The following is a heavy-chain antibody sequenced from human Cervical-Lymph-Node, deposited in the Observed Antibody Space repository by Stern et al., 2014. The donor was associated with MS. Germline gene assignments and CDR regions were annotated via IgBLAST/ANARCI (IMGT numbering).Heavy chain of an antibody. CDR1: VFSLSNSG. J-gene: IGHJ6*02. CDR2: MSFVGGNK. V-gene: IGHV3-30*03. Sequence: VQLVESGGGVVQPGRSLTLSCAASVFSLSNSGMHWVRQAPRKGLEWVAVMSFVGGNKKYGDSVKGRFSISRDMANNTLFLQMNSLRPEDTAVYYCMGVGDAMHVWGQGTTV. CDR3: MGVGDAMHV.